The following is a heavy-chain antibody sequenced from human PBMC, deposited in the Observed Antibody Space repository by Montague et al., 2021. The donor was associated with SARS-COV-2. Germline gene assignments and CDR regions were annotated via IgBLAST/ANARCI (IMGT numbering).Heavy chain of an antibody. Sequence: SETLSLTCAVSGGSITGFSWSWVRQPAGKGLEWIGRVTTSGTTNXXPSLKSRLTISVDTSENQFSLKVTSVTPVDTAVYYCARVGWELRVGDYYFDYWGQGTLVTVSS. CDR3: ARVGWELRVGDYYFDY. V-gene: IGHV4-4*07. D-gene: IGHD1-26*01. J-gene: IGHJ4*02. CDR2: VTTSGTT. CDR1: GGSITGFS.